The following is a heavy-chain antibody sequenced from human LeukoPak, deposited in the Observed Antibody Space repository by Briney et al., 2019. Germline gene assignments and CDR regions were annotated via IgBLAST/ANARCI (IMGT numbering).Heavy chain of an antibody. D-gene: IGHD2-21*02. CDR3: ARHERCGADCHSGGFDS. CDR2: ISGSGDNT. CDR1: GFTFSTYV. V-gene: IGHV3-23*01. Sequence: GGSLRLSCAASGFTFSTYVMSWVRQAPGKGLEWVSGISGSGDNTYYADSVKGRFTISRDNSKNTLYLQMNSLRAEDTAVYYCARHERCGADCHSGGFDSWGQGTLVTVSS. J-gene: IGHJ4*02.